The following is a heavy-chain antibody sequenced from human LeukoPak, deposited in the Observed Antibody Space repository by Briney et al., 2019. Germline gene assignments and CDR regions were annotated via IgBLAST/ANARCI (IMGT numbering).Heavy chain of an antibody. V-gene: IGHV4-30-2*02. CDR1: GGSISSGGYS. CDR3: ARVPAAPRLYMDV. Sequence: SETLSLTCAVSGGSISSGGYSWSWIRQPPGKGLEWIGYIYHSGSTYYNPSLKSRVTISVDTSKNQFSLKLSSVTAADTAVYYCARVPAAPRLYMDVWGQGTTVIVSS. CDR2: IYHSGST. D-gene: IGHD2-2*01. J-gene: IGHJ6*02.